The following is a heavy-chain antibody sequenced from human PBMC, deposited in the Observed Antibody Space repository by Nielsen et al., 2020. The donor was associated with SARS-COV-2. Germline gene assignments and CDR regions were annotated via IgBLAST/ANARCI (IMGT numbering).Heavy chain of an antibody. CDR3: ARGYDVATIPAY. D-gene: IGHD5-12*01. CDR2: ISAYNGDT. CDR1: GYTFITYG. Sequence: ASVKVSCKTSGYTFITYGINWVRQAPGQGLEWMGWISAYNGDTNYAQNFQGRLTMTTDTSTSTAFMELKGLRSDDTGLYYCARGYDVATIPAYWGQGTLVTVSS. J-gene: IGHJ4*02. V-gene: IGHV1-18*01.